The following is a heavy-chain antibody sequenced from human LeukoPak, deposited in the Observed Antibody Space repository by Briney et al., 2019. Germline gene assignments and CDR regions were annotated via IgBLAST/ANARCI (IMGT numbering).Heavy chain of an antibody. CDR3: ARGIRGYTYGWDY. Sequence: SETLSLTCTVSGASISTYYWSWIRQSPGKGLEWIAYIYYSGSTNYNPSLKSRVTISVDTSKNQFSLKLSSVTAADTAVYYCARGIRGYTYGWDYWGQGTLVTVSA. D-gene: IGHD5-18*01. CDR2: IYYSGST. J-gene: IGHJ4*02. CDR1: GASISTYY. V-gene: IGHV4-59*01.